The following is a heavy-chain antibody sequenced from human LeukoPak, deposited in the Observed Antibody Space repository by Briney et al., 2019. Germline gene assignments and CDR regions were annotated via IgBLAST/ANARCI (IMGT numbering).Heavy chain of an antibody. V-gene: IGHV4-4*07. Sequence: SETLSLTCTVSGGSISSYYWSWIRQPAGKGLEWIGRIYTSGSTNYNPSLKSRVTMSVDTSKNQFSLKLSSVTAADTAVYYCATSSRVPAAIAFDIWGQGTMVTVSS. CDR1: GGSISSYY. CDR2: IYTSGST. D-gene: IGHD2-2*01. J-gene: IGHJ3*02. CDR3: ATSSRVPAAIAFDI.